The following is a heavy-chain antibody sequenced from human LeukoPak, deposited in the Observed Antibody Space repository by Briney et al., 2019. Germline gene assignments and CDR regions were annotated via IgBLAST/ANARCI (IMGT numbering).Heavy chain of an antibody. CDR2: ITGSGDKT. J-gene: IGHJ4*02. CDR3: AKGLQWELPFDC. Sequence: GGCLSLSCAASGFTFSSYAMSWVRQAPGQGLEWVSAITGSGDKTYYAVSVKGRFTISRDNPSNTLYLQMNSLRAEDTAVYYCAKGLQWELPFDCWGQGTRVTASS. D-gene: IGHD1-7*01. V-gene: IGHV3-23*01. CDR1: GFTFSSYA.